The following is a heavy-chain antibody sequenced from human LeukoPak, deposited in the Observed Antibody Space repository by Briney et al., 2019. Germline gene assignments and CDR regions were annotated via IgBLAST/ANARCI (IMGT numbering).Heavy chain of an antibody. CDR2: IYTSGST. CDR3: ARDGYDFWSGYSYYFDY. V-gene: IGHV4-4*07. CDR1: GGSISSYY. Sequence: SETLSLTCTVSGGSISSYYWSWIRQPAGKGLEWIGRIYTSGSTNYNPSLKSRVTMSVDTSKNQFSLKLSSVTAADTAVYYCARDGYDFWSGYSYYFDYWGQGTLVTVSS. D-gene: IGHD3-3*01. J-gene: IGHJ4*02.